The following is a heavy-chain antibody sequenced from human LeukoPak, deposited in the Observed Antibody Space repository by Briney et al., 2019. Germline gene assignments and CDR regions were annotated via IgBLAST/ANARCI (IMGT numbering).Heavy chain of an antibody. V-gene: IGHV3-23*01. J-gene: IGHJ6*02. D-gene: IGHD3-10*01. Sequence: GGSLRLSCAASGFTFSSYAMSWVRQAPGKGLEWVSAISGSGGSTYYADSVKGRFTISRDNSKNTLYLQMNSLRAEDTAVYYCAKDPSGSRPYYYYGMDVWGQGTTVTVSS. CDR1: GFTFSSYA. CDR3: AKDPSGSRPYYYYGMDV. CDR2: ISGSGGST.